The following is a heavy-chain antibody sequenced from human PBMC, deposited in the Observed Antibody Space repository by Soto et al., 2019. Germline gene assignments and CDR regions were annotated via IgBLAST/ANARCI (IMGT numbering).Heavy chain of an antibody. CDR1: GVSISSHDW. V-gene: IGHV4-4*02. CDR3: ATRDTGRVY. D-gene: IGHD5-18*01. CDR2: SHQSGNT. J-gene: IGHJ4*02. Sequence: SETLSLTCAVSGVSISSHDWWTWVRQPPGKGLEWIGESHQSGNTHYNSPLESRVTISLDKSKNQLSLQLTSVTVADTAVYYCATRDTGRVYWXQGPPVTVPS.